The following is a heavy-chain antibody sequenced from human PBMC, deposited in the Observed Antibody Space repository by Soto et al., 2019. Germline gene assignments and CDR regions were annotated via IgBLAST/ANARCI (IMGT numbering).Heavy chain of an antibody. J-gene: IGHJ6*02. CDR3: ARAGCDGGTCYTLVGLRYGMDV. D-gene: IGHD2-15*01. CDR2: ISYDGNNK. Sequence: QVQLVESGGGVVQPGRYLRLSCAASGFTFSSYAMYWVRQAPGKGLEWVEIISYDGNNKHYADSVKGRLTIGRDNSQKTLYLQMDTLGAEHTAVYYCARAGCDGGTCYTLVGLRYGMDVWGQGTTVTVSS. V-gene: IGHV3-30-3*01. CDR1: GFTFSSYA.